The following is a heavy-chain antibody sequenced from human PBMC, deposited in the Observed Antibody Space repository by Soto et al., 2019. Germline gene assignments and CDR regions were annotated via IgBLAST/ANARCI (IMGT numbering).Heavy chain of an antibody. Sequence: QVQLQESGPGLVKPSGTLSLTCAVSGGSISSSNWWSWVRQPPGKGLEWIGEIYHSGSTNYNPSRKRRVTISVDKSKNQFSLKLISVTAADTAVYYCARVVGGYYYGMDVWGQGTTVTVSS. V-gene: IGHV4-4*02. CDR3: ARVVGGYYYGMDV. J-gene: IGHJ6*02. D-gene: IGHD2-2*01. CDR1: GGSISSSNW. CDR2: IYHSGST.